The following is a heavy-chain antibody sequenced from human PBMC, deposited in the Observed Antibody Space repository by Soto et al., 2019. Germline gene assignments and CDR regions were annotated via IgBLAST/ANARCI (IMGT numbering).Heavy chain of an antibody. CDR3: ARRERLVDYYYYGMDV. Sequence: PSETLSLTCTVSGGSISSRNYYWGWVRQPPGKGLEWIGSISYSGSTYYNPSLKSRVTISVDTSRNQFSLKLNSVTAADTAVYYCARRERLVDYYYYGMDVWGQGTTVTVSS. J-gene: IGHJ6*02. CDR1: GGSISSRNYY. CDR2: ISYSGST. D-gene: IGHD6-13*01. V-gene: IGHV4-39*01.